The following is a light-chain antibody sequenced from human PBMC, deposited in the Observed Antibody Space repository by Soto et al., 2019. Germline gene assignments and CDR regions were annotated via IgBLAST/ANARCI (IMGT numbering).Light chain of an antibody. CDR1: SSDVGDYNY. J-gene: IGLJ3*02. CDR3: RSHTGSRTL. CDR2: EVT. Sequence: QSALTHPAAVAGSPGQSITISCTGASSDVGDYNYVSWYQEHPVQVPKLLIFEVTTRPSGVSERFSGFRSGKTAALTISGIQAEDDADYYRRSHTGSRTLFGAGTKVT. V-gene: IGLV2-14*01.